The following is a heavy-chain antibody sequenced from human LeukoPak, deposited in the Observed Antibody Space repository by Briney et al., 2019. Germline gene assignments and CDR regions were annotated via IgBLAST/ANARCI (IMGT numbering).Heavy chain of an antibody. J-gene: IGHJ4*02. Sequence: GRSLRLSCAASGFTFSSYAMHWVRQAPGKGLEWVAVISYDGGNKYYADSVKGRFTISRDNSKNTLYLQMNSLRAEDTAVYYCAREVAHCGGDCYSHFDYWGQGTLVTVSS. CDR1: GFTFSSYA. CDR3: AREVAHCGGDCYSHFDY. D-gene: IGHD2-21*02. V-gene: IGHV3-30-3*01. CDR2: ISYDGGNK.